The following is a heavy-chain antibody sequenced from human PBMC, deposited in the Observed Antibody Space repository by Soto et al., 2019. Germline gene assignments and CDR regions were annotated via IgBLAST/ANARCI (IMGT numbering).Heavy chain of an antibody. V-gene: IGHV1-46*01. CDR2: INPSGGST. CDR3: ARGGGIADSFDY. CDR1: GFTFTSYY. D-gene: IGHD6-13*01. Sequence: ASVEVSCEASGFTFTSYYMHWVRQAPGQGLEWMGIINPSGGSTTYAQKFQGRVTMTRDTSTSTVYMELSSLRSEDTAVYYCARGGGIADSFDYWGQGTLVTVSS. J-gene: IGHJ4*02.